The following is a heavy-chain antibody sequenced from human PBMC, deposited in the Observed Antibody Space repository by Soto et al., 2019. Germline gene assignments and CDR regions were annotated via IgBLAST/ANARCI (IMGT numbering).Heavy chain of an antibody. CDR1: GFMFSNNA. CDR2: IGGSGEST. D-gene: IGHD6-19*01. V-gene: IGHV3-23*01. J-gene: IGHJ4*02. Sequence: GGSLRLSCAASGFMFSNNAMSWVRQAPGKGLEWVSAIGGSGESTYYAASVRGRFTISRGNSKSTLYLQMSSLRADDTAVYYCTKEGESSGWYGDSWGQGTLVTVSS. CDR3: TKEGESSGWYGDS.